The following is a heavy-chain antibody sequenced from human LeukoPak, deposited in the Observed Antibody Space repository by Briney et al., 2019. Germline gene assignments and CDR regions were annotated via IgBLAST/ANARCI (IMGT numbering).Heavy chain of an antibody. CDR2: IYYRGDT. J-gene: IGHJ3*02. CDR3: ARCARRGGVDAFDI. CDR1: LGSISHYY. D-gene: IGHD3-10*01. Sequence: SETLSLTCTVTLGSISHYYWSWIRQAPGKGLEWIGYIYYRGDTNYNPSLKSRVAISVDTSKNQVSLKLTSVTAADTAVCYCARCARRGGVDAFDIWGQGTMVTVSS. V-gene: IGHV4-59*01.